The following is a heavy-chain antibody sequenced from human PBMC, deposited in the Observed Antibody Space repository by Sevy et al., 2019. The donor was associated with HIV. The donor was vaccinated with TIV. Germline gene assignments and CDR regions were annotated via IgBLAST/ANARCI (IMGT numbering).Heavy chain of an antibody. Sequence: GGSLRLSCGASGFTFSTYWMHWVRQAPGKGLEWVANIKQDESEKYYVASVKGRFTISRDNAKNSLYLQMNSLRPGDTAVYYCARGNSGSFDYWGQGTLVTVSS. D-gene: IGHD3-22*01. J-gene: IGHJ4*02. CDR3: ARGNSGSFDY. CDR2: IKQDESEK. V-gene: IGHV3-7*04. CDR1: GFTFSTYW.